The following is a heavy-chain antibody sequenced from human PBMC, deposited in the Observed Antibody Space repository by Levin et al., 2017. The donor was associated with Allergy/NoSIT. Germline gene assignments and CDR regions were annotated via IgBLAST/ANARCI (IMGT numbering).Heavy chain of an antibody. CDR3: ARDRVAVAGNSGGDYYGMDV. CDR2: IYYSGST. J-gene: IGHJ6*02. V-gene: IGHV4-39*07. Sequence: PSETLSLTCTVSGGSISSSSYYWGWIRQPPGKGLEWIGSIYYSGSTYYNPSLKSRVTISVDTSKNQFSLKLSSVTAADTAVYYCARDRVAVAGNSGGDYYGMDVWGQGTTVTVSS. CDR1: GGSISSSSYY. D-gene: IGHD6-19*01.